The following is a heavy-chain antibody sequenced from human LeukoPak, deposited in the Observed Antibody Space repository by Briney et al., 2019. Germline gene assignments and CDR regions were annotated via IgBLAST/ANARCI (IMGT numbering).Heavy chain of an antibody. Sequence: SETLSLTCTVSGASTSSRSYYWGWIRQPPGKGLERLGSIYYSGSTYYNPSLKSRVTISVDTSKNQFTLKLSSVTAADTAVYYCARDRGDYDSSGYYGYFDYWGQGALVTVSS. J-gene: IGHJ4*02. V-gene: IGHV4-39*06. CDR3: ARDRGDYDSSGYYGYFDY. D-gene: IGHD3-22*01. CDR1: GASTSSRSYY. CDR2: IYYSGST.